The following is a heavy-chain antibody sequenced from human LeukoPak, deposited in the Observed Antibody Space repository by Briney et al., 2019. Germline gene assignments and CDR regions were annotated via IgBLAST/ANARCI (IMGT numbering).Heavy chain of an antibody. CDR2: IYYSGST. Sequence: SETLSLTCTVSGGSISSSSYYWGWIRQPPGKGLEWIGSIYYSGSTYYNPSLKSRVTISVDTSKNQLSLKLSSVTAADTAVYYCARHWSIVGATSWYFDYWGQGTLVTVSS. V-gene: IGHV4-39*01. CDR1: GGSISSSSYY. J-gene: IGHJ4*02. CDR3: ARHWSIVGATSWYFDY. D-gene: IGHD1-26*01.